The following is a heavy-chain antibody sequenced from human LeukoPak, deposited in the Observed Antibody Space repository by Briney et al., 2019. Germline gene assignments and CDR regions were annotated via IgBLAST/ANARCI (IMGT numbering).Heavy chain of an antibody. D-gene: IGHD2-2*01. J-gene: IGHJ4*02. CDR3: AKGGTGYCSSSSCLYYPHY. Sequence: GGSLRLSCGASGFTFSTYAMSWVRQAPGKGLEWVSTISDSSATYYADSVKGRFSISRDNSKNTLYLQMNSLRAEDTAVYYCAKGGTGYCSSSSCLYYPHYWGQGTLVTVSS. CDR1: GFTFSTYA. CDR2: ISDSSAT. V-gene: IGHV3-23*01.